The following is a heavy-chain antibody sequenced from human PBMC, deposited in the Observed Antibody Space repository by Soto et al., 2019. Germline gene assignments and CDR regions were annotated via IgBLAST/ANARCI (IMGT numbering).Heavy chain of an antibody. Sequence: ASVKVSCKATGYTFSSCAMQWVRQPPGQRLEWMGWINAGNGNTKYSQKFQGRITITRDTSASTAYMELSSLGSEDTAVYYCARDPQTGDAVHAFDIWGQGTMVTVSS. V-gene: IGHV1-3*01. CDR2: INAGNGNT. D-gene: IGHD7-27*01. J-gene: IGHJ3*02. CDR3: ARDPQTGDAVHAFDI. CDR1: GYTFSSCA.